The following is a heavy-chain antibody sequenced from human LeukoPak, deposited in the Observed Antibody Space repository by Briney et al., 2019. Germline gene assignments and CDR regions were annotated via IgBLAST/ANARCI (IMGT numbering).Heavy chain of an antibody. V-gene: IGHV4-30-4*08. Sequence: SQTLSLTCTVSGGSISSGDYYWSWIRQPPGKGLEWIGYIYYSGSTYYNPSLKSRVTISLDTSKNQFSLKLSSVTAADTAVYYCVRTEVSSGSEDYWGQGTLVTVSS. J-gene: IGHJ4*02. CDR1: GGSISSGDYY. CDR2: IYYSGST. D-gene: IGHD6-19*01. CDR3: VRTEVSSGSEDY.